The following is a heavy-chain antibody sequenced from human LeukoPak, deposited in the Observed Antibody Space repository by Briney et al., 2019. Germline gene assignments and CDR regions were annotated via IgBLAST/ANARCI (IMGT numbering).Heavy chain of an antibody. D-gene: IGHD4-23*01. CDR3: ASLYYGGNNFDY. CDR1: KFTVSSKY. Sequence: GGSLRLSCAASKFTVSSKYMSWVRQAPGKGLEWVSVIYSGGSTHYADSVKGRFTISRNKSKNTLNLQMNSLRAEDTAVYYCASLYYGGNNFDYWGQGTLVTVSS. J-gene: IGHJ4*02. CDR2: IYSGGST. V-gene: IGHV3-66*01.